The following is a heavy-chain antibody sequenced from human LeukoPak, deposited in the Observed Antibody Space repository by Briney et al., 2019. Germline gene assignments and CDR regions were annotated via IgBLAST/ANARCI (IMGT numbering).Heavy chain of an antibody. CDR3: ATTQRQWLPIDY. D-gene: IGHD6-19*01. Sequence: GRSLRLSCAASGFTFSSYGMHWVRQAPGKGLEWVAVISYDGSNKYYADSVKGRFTISRDNSKNTLYLQMNSLRAEDTAVYYCATTQRQWLPIDYWGQGTLVTVSS. CDR1: GFTFSSYG. CDR2: ISYDGSNK. J-gene: IGHJ4*02. V-gene: IGHV3-30*03.